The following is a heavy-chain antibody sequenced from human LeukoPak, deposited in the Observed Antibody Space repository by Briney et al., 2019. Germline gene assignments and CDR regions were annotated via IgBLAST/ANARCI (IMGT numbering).Heavy chain of an antibody. CDR2: IKPNSGGT. Sequence: ASVKVSCKASGYTFTDYFIQWVRQAPGQGLEWMGWIKPNSGGTNYAQKFQGRVTMTRDTSISTAYMELSRLESDDTAVCYCARDGSGTYYGDYWGQGTLLTVSS. J-gene: IGHJ4*02. CDR1: GYTFTDYF. CDR3: ARDGSGTYYGDY. V-gene: IGHV1-2*02. D-gene: IGHD1-26*01.